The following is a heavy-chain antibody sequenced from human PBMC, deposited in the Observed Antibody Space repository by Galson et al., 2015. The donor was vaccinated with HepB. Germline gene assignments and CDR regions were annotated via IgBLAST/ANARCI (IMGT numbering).Heavy chain of an antibody. D-gene: IGHD6-13*01. CDR3: ARGAAAAPKVYYYGMDV. J-gene: IGHJ6*02. Sequence: SLRLSCAAPGFTFSSYAMHWVRQAPGKGLEWVAVISYDGSNKYYADSVKGRFTISRDNSKNTLYLQMNSLRAEDTAVYYCARGAAAAPKVYYYGMDVWGQGTTVTVSS. V-gene: IGHV3-30*04. CDR1: GFTFSSYA. CDR2: ISYDGSNK.